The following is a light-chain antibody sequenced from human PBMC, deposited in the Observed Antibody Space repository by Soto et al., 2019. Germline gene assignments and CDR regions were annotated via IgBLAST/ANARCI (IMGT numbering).Light chain of an antibody. CDR3: CSYAGSSTSFDV. Sequence: QSVLTQPASVSGSPGQSITISCTGTSSDVGSYNLVSWYQQHPGKAPKLMIYEGSKRPSGVSNRFSGSKSGNTASLTISGLQAEDEADYYCCSYAGSSTSFDVFGTGTKVTVL. CDR1: SSDVGSYNL. CDR2: EGS. J-gene: IGLJ1*01. V-gene: IGLV2-23*01.